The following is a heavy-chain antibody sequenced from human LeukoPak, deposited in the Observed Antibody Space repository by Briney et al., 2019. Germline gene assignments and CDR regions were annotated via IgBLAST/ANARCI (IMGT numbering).Heavy chain of an antibody. CDR2: ISSSSSTI. V-gene: IGHV3-48*01. CDR3: ARAHTIYYYYYMDV. J-gene: IGHJ6*03. D-gene: IGHD3-10*01. Sequence: GGSLRLSCAASGFTFSSYSMNWVRQAPGKGLEWVSYISSSSSTIYYADSMKGRFTISRDNAKNSLYLQMNSLRAEDTAVYYCARAHTIYYYYYMDVWGKGTTVTVSS. CDR1: GFTFSSYS.